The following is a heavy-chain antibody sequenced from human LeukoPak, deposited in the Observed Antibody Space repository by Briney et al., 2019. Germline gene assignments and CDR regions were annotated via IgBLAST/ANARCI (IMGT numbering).Heavy chain of an antibody. CDR1: GLTFNTYT. J-gene: IGHJ3*02. Sequence: GGSLRLSCAASGLTFNTYTMNWVRQAPEKGLEWVSSISSSSSYIYYADSVKGRFTISRDNAKNSLYLQMNSLRAEDTAVYYCARDPTSSWETAFDIWVQGTMVTVSS. V-gene: IGHV3-21*01. CDR2: ISSSSSYI. CDR3: ARDPTSSWETAFDI. D-gene: IGHD1-26*01.